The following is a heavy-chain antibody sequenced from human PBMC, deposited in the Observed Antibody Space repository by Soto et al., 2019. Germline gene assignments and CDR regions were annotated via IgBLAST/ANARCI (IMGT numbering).Heavy chain of an antibody. CDR1: GLTFSGHW. CDR2: IKPDGSGT. CDR3: TSRPSGMTYHAVFDF. V-gene: IGHV3-7*03. D-gene: IGHD2-21*02. Sequence: PGGSLRLSCAASGLTFSGHWMTWVRQTPGEGLQWVAAIKPDGSGTFYVDSVKGRFTISRDNARNSLFLQMDSLRAEDTAVYYCTSRPSGMTYHAVFDFWGQGTLVTVSS. J-gene: IGHJ4*02.